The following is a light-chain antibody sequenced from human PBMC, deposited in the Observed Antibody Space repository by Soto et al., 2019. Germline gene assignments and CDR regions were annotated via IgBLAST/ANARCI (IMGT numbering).Light chain of an antibody. CDR1: QSVSSSN. V-gene: IGKV3-20*01. Sequence: EIVLTQSPGTLSLSPGERATLSCRASQSVSSSNLAWYQQRPGQAPRLLIYDASNRATGIPDRFSGSGSGTDFTLTISRLEPEDFAVYYCQQYGSSPRTFGQGTKVDI. CDR3: QQYGSSPRT. CDR2: DAS. J-gene: IGKJ1*01.